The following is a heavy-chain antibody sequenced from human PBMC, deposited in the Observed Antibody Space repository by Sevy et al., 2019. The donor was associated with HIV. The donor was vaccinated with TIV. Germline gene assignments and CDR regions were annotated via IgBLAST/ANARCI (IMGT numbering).Heavy chain of an antibody. CDR1: GFTFDDYG. Sequence: GSLRLSCAASGFTFDDYGMSWVRQAPGKGLEWVSGINWNGGSTGYADSVKGRFTISRDNAKNSLYLQMNSLRAEDTASYHCARVPSPYTQQLVLVSSTYYYYMDVWGKGTTVTVSS. CDR2: INWNGGST. D-gene: IGHD6-6*01. J-gene: IGHJ6*03. CDR3: ARVPSPYTQQLVLVSSTYYYYMDV. V-gene: IGHV3-20*01.